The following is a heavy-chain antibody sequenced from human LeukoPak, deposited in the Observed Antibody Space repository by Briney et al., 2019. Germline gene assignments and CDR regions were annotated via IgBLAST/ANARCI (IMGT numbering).Heavy chain of an antibody. D-gene: IGHD1-14*01. Sequence: GGSLRLSCAASGFTFSNYWMNWVRQAPGKGLEWVAHISQDGGEKYYADSVKGRFTISRDNTKNSLFLHAHSLRAEDTAVNYCARDSYRALEYWGQGALVTVSS. CDR1: GFTFSNYW. V-gene: IGHV3-7*01. CDR3: ARDSYRALEY. CDR2: ISQDGGEK. J-gene: IGHJ4*02.